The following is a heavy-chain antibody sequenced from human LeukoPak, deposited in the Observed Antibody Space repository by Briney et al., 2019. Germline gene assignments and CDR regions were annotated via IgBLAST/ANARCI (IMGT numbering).Heavy chain of an antibody. CDR3: VRLNSGGFDY. CDR2: IYPGDSDS. D-gene: IGHD3-10*01. CDR1: GYSFTSYW. Sequence: GESLKISCKGSGYSFTSYWVGWVRQMPGKGREWMGVIYPGDSDSRYSPSFQGQVTISADKSISTAYLQWSSLKASDTAMYYCVRLNSGGFDYWGQGTLVTVSS. J-gene: IGHJ4*02. V-gene: IGHV5-51*01.